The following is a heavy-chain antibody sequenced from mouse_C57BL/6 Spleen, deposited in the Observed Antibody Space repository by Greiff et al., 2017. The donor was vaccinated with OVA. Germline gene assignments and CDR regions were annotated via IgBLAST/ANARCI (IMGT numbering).Heavy chain of an antibody. V-gene: IGHV1-61*01. CDR1: GYTFTSYW. J-gene: IGHJ3*01. CDR3: ATTMVTRFAY. CDR2: IYPSDSET. D-gene: IGHD2-2*01. Sequence: QVQLKQPGAVLVRPGSSVKLSCKASGYTFTSYWVGWVKPRPWQSLEWIGNIYPSDSETHYNQKFKDKATLTVDKSSSTAYMQLSSLTSEDSAVYYCATTMVTRFAYWGQGTLVTVSA.